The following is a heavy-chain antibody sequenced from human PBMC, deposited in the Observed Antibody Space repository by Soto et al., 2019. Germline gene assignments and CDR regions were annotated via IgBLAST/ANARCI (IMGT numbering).Heavy chain of an antibody. CDR3: ARTPDCTNGVCSAGFDY. Sequence: GGSLRLSCAASGFSVSTNYTSWIRQAPGKGLEWVSNISSSSSYTNYADSAKGRFTISRDNAKNSLYLQMNSLRAEDTAVYYCARTPDCTNGVCSAGFDYWGQGTLVTVSS. CDR1: GFSVSTNY. CDR2: ISSSSSYT. J-gene: IGHJ4*02. D-gene: IGHD2-8*01. V-gene: IGHV3-11*06.